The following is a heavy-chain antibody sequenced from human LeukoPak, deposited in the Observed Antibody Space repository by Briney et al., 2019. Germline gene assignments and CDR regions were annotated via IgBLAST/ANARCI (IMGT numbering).Heavy chain of an antibody. D-gene: IGHD6-13*01. J-gene: IGHJ4*02. Sequence: ASVKISCKASGYTFTSHHVHWVRQAPGQGLEWMGIIHPSGGNPRSTENFQGRVTMTRDTSTSTVYLELRSLTSQDTAVYYCARDCSSTACQGPVLDFWGQGTLVTVSS. CDR1: GYTFTSHH. CDR2: IHPSGGNP. V-gene: IGHV1-46*01. CDR3: ARDCSSTACQGPVLDF.